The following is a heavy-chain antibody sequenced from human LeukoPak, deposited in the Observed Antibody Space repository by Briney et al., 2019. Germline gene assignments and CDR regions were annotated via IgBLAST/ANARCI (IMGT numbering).Heavy chain of an antibody. CDR2: IIPIFGTA. CDR3: AGAVAGTSGGNDY. CDR1: GGTFTSYA. Sequence: GSSVKVSCKASGGTFTSYAISWVRQAPGQGLEWMGGIIPIFGTANYAQKFQGRVTITADESTSTAYMELSSLRSEDTAVYYCAGAVAGTSGGNDYWGQGTLVTVSS. V-gene: IGHV1-69*01. J-gene: IGHJ4*02. D-gene: IGHD6-19*01.